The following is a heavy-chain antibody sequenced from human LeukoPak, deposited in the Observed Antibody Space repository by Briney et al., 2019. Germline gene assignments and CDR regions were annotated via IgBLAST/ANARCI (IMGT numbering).Heavy chain of an antibody. D-gene: IGHD2-21*01. CDR3: ARRTIPFEY. CDR2: INDLGNT. V-gene: IGHV4-34*01. Sequence: PSETLSLTCAVSGGSFSGYYWSWIRQSPERGLEWIGGINDLGNTNYNPSLRRRVTISVDTSKNQFSLKLGSVTAADTAVYYCARRTIPFEYWGRGTLVTVSS. CDR1: GGSFSGYY. J-gene: IGHJ4*02.